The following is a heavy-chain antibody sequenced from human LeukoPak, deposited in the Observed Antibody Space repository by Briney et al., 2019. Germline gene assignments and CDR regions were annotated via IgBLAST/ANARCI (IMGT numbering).Heavy chain of an antibody. CDR2: ISYDGSNK. Sequence: GGSLRLSCAASGFTFSSYAMHWVRQAPGKGLEWVAVISYDGSNKYYADSVKGRFTISRDTSKNTLYLQMNSLRAEDTAVYYCARDIWGITMVRGVSPGFDYWGQGTLVTVSS. V-gene: IGHV3-30*01. CDR1: GFTFSSYA. D-gene: IGHD3-10*01. CDR3: ARDIWGITMVRGVSPGFDY. J-gene: IGHJ4*02.